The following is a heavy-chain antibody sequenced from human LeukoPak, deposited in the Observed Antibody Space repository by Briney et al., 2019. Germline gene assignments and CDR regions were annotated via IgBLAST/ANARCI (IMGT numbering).Heavy chain of an antibody. Sequence: GGSLRLSCAASGFTFSSDNMNWVRQAPGKGLEWVSSISSTSSYIYYADSVKGRFTISRDNAENSLYLQMNSLRAEDTAVYYCARDVITMVRGVRYYMDVWGKGTTVTVSS. CDR1: GFTFSSDN. CDR2: ISSTSSYI. V-gene: IGHV3-21*01. CDR3: ARDVITMVRGVRYYMDV. J-gene: IGHJ6*03. D-gene: IGHD3-10*01.